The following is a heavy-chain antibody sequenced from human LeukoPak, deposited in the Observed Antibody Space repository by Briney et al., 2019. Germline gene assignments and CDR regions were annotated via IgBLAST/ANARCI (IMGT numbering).Heavy chain of an antibody. J-gene: IGHJ4*02. CDR2: INPSGGST. V-gene: IGHV1-46*01. Sequence: ASVKVSRKASGYTFTSYYMHWVRQAPGQGLEWMGIINPSGGSTSYAQKFQGRVTMTRDTSTSTVYMELSSLRSEDTAVYYCASKRGYSSGWPYYFDYWGQGTLVTVSS. D-gene: IGHD6-19*01. CDR3: ASKRGYSSGWPYYFDY. CDR1: GYTFTSYY.